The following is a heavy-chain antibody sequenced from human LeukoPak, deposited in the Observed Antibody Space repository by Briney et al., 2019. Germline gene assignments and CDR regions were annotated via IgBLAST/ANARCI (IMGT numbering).Heavy chain of an antibody. J-gene: IGHJ4*02. D-gene: IGHD6-19*01. V-gene: IGHV4-39*02. CDR1: RASINSDNDD. Sequence: SPTLSLTCTVSRASINSDNDDWGWIRRPPGKGLEWIGSFYYRGNTYYSPSLKSRATISVDTPKNHFSLKLSSVTAADTAVYYCVRPYSSGWSGTDYWGQGTLVTVSP. CDR3: VRPYSSGWSGTDY. CDR2: FYYRGNT.